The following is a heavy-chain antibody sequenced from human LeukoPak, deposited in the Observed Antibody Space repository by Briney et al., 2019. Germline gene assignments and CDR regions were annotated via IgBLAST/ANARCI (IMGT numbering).Heavy chain of an antibody. V-gene: IGHV4-4*09. D-gene: IGHD5-24*01. CDR3: ARLKDGYNYYYYYMDV. CDR2: IYTSGST. Sequence: SETLSLTCTGSGGSISSYYWSWIRQPPGKGLEWIGYIYTSGSTNYNPSLKSRVTISVDTSKNQFSLKLSSVTAADTAVYYCARLKDGYNYYYYYMDVWGKGTTVTVSS. CDR1: GGSISSYY. J-gene: IGHJ6*03.